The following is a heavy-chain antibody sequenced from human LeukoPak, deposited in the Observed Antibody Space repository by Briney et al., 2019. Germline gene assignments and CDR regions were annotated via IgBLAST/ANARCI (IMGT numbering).Heavy chain of an antibody. Sequence: SETLSLTCTVSGGSISSGGYYWSWIRQPPGKGLEWIGYIYHSGSTYYNPSLKSRVTISVDRSKNQFSLKLSSVTAADTAVYYCARSYSSGWGNYFDYWGQGTLVTVSS. CDR3: ARSYSSGWGNYFDY. J-gene: IGHJ4*02. D-gene: IGHD6-19*01. CDR2: IYHSGST. V-gene: IGHV4-30-2*01. CDR1: GGSISSGGYY.